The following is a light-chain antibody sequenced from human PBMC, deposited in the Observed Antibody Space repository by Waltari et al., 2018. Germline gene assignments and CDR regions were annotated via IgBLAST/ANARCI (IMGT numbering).Light chain of an antibody. CDR2: EGS. CDR3: YSYAGSNTFV. CDR1: SSDVGSYNL. V-gene: IGLV2-23*03. Sequence: QSALTQPASVSGSPGQSITISCTGTSSDVGSYNLVSWYQQHPGKATKLMIYEGSKRHSGVSNRFSGSKSGNTASLTISGLQAEDEADYYCYSYAGSNTFVFGGGTKLTVL. J-gene: IGLJ2*01.